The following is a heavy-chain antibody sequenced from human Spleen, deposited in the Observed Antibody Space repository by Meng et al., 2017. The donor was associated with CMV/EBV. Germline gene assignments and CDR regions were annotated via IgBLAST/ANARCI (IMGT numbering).Heavy chain of an antibody. CDR2: IYYSGNT. J-gene: IGHJ4*02. V-gene: IGHV4-39*02. CDR3: EREYRMCGNYIDH. CDR1: GGSISSSSYY. D-gene: IGHD3-16*02. Sequence: LSCTVSGGSISSSSYYWGWIRQPPGKGLEWIGSIYYSGNTYYNTSLKSRVTISVDTSKNQFSLKLDSVTAADTAVYYCEREYRMCGNYIDHWGRGTLVTAPQ.